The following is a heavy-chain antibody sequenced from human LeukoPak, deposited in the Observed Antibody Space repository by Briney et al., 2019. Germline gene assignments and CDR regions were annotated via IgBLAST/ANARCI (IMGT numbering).Heavy chain of an antibody. Sequence: PGGSLRLSCVVSGFTFSNYWMTWVRQAPGRGLEWVANIKEDGSEKYSVDSVKGRLAISRDNAKNSLFLEMNSLRVEDTAVYYCARLGGAASTSSWYYFDYWGQGTLVTVSS. V-gene: IGHV3-7*01. J-gene: IGHJ4*02. CDR1: GFTFSNYW. CDR3: ARLGGAASTSSWYYFDY. CDR2: IKEDGSEK. D-gene: IGHD6-13*01.